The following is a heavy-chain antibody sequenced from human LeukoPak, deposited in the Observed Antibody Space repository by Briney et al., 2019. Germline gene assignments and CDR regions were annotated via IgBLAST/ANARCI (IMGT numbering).Heavy chain of an antibody. J-gene: IGHJ4*02. V-gene: IGHV4-59*11. CDR2: IYYSGST. CDR3: ARGRLGVVSD. Sequence: PSETLSLTCTVSGGSISSHYWSWIRQPPGKGLEWIGYIYYSGSTNYNPSLKSRVTISVDTSKSQFSLKLSSVTAADTAVYYCARGRLGVVSDWGQGTLVTVSS. CDR1: GGSISSHY. D-gene: IGHD3-3*01.